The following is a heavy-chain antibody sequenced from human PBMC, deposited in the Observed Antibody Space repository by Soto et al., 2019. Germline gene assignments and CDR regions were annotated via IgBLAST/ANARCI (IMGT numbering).Heavy chain of an antibody. D-gene: IGHD3-22*01. V-gene: IGHV4-4*07. CDR3: ARDEYYDSNNWFDP. CDR2: IYSTGSG. CDR1: GGSVRTYY. Sequence: SETLSLTCSVSGGSVRTYYWSWIRQPAGKGLEWIGRIYSTGSGNYNPSLRSRVTTSVDTSSNQISLRLSSVTAADTAVYYCARDEYYDSNNWFDPWGQGTLVTVSS. J-gene: IGHJ5*02.